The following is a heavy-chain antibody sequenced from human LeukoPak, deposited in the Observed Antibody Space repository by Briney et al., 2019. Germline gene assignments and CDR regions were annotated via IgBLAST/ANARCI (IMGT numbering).Heavy chain of an antibody. J-gene: IGHJ4*02. CDR1: GGSISSSSYY. CDR3: ARDYGGSSGYFFDY. V-gene: IGHV4-39*07. Sequence: SETLSLTCTVSGGSISSSSYYWGWIRQPPGKGLEWIGSIYYSGSTYYNPSLKSRVTISVDTSKNQFSLKLSSVTAADTAVYYCARDYGGSSGYFFDYWGQGTLVTVSS. CDR2: IYYSGST. D-gene: IGHD3-22*01.